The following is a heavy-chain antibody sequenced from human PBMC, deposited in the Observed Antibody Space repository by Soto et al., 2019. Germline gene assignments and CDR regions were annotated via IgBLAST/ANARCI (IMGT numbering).Heavy chain of an antibody. CDR1: GFTFSDHY. CDR3: MRVRLGRCPSSDY. CDR2: IKNKANSYTT. J-gene: IGHJ4*02. V-gene: IGHV3-72*01. D-gene: IGHD6-19*01. Sequence: EVQLVESGGGLVQPEGSLRLSCAASGFTFSDHYMDWVRQAPGKGLECVGRIKNKANSYTTEHAAPVKGSLIISRDDSKNSVGMKMNRGKADESSVYYCMRVRLGRCPSSDYWGKGILVTV.